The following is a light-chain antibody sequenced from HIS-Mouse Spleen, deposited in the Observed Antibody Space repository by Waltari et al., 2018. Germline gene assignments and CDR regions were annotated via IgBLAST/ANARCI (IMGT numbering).Light chain of an antibody. CDR1: SSDVGSYNL. CDR3: YSYAGSSTVV. CDR2: ERS. V-gene: IGLV2-23*03. J-gene: IGLJ3*02. Sequence: SALTQPASVSGSPGQSITIPCTGTSSDVGSYNLVSWYQQHPGKAPKLSICERSKRPSWVYNRFSCAQSGNTSSLTISGLQAEDEADYYCYSYAGSSTVVFGGGTKLTVL.